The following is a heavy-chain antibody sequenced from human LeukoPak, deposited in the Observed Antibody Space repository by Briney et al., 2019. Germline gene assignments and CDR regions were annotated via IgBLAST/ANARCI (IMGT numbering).Heavy chain of an antibody. CDR3: AKGGGSYYYYYMDV. V-gene: IGHV3-23*01. D-gene: IGHD1-26*01. CDR2: ISGSGGST. Sequence: GGSLRLSCAASGFTFSSYAMSRVRQAPGKGLEWVSAISGSGGSTYYADSVKGRFTISRDNSKNTLYLQMNSLRAEDTAVYYCAKGGGSYYYYYMDVWGKGTTVTVSS. CDR1: GFTFSSYA. J-gene: IGHJ6*03.